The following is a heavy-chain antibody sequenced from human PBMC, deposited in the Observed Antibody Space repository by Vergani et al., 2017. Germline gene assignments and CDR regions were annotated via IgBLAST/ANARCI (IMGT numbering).Heavy chain of an antibody. D-gene: IGHD3-9*01. Sequence: QVQLQQSGPGLVKPSETLSLTCSVSGYSISSGYYWGWVRQSPGKGLEWIASIYHTGRTYYNPSLESRVTISVDTSKNQFSLTVTSVSAADTAVYYCARFHYDVFTVSASYFDYWGQGTLVTVSS. V-gene: IGHV4-38-2*02. J-gene: IGHJ4*02. CDR1: GYSISSGYY. CDR2: IYHTGRT. CDR3: ARFHYDVFTVSASYFDY.